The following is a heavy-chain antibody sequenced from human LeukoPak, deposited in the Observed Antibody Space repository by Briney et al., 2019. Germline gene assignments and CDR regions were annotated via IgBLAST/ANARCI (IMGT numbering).Heavy chain of an antibody. CDR2: IWNDGSYE. CDR1: GFTFSDYG. V-gene: IGHV3-33*03. J-gene: IGHJ4*02. CDR3: AKPTRGGGSFLIDY. D-gene: IGHD1-26*01. Sequence: QPGRSLRLSCAASGFTFSDYGMHWVRQAPGKGLEWVAVIWNDGSYEYYADSVKGRFTISRDNSKNTLYLQVNNLRADDTAVYFCAKPTRGGGSFLIDYWGQGTLVTVSS.